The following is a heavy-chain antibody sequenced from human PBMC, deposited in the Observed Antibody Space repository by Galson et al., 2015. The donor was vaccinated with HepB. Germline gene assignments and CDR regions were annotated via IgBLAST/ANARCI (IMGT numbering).Heavy chain of an antibody. CDR2: ISAYNGNT. J-gene: IGHJ4*02. D-gene: IGHD3-16*02. Sequence: SVKVSCKASGYTFTSYGISWVRQAPGQGLEWMGWISAYNGNTNYAQKLQGRVTMTTDTSTSTAYMELRSLRSDDTAVYYCARDAPHLYYDYVWGSYRFFDYWGQGTLVTVSS. V-gene: IGHV1-18*01. CDR1: GYTFTSYG. CDR3: ARDAPHLYYDYVWGSYRFFDY.